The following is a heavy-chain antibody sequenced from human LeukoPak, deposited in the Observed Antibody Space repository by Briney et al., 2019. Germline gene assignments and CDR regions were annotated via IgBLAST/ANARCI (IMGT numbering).Heavy chain of an antibody. J-gene: IGHJ4*02. Sequence: GGSLRLSCAASGFTFSSYEMNWVRQAPGKGLEWVSYISSSGSTIYYADSVKGRFTISRDNARNSLYLQMNSLRAEDTAVYYCARLDYYGSGGYFDYWGQGTLVTVSS. V-gene: IGHV3-48*03. CDR3: ARLDYYGSGGYFDY. D-gene: IGHD3-10*01. CDR2: ISSSGSTI. CDR1: GFTFSSYE.